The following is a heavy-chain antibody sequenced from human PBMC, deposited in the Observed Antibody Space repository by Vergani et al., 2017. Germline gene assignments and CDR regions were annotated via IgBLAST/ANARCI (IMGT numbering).Heavy chain of an antibody. CDR2: ISSSSSYI. Sequence: VQLVESGGGLVKPGGSLRLSCAASGFTFSSYSMNWVRQAPGKGLEWVSSISSSSSYIYYADSVKGRFTISRDNAKNSLYLQMNSLRAEDTAVYYCARVGCSSTSCYYYYYMDVWGKGTTVTVSS. V-gene: IGHV3-21*01. CDR3: ARVGCSSTSCYYYYYMDV. D-gene: IGHD2-2*01. J-gene: IGHJ6*03. CDR1: GFTFSSYS.